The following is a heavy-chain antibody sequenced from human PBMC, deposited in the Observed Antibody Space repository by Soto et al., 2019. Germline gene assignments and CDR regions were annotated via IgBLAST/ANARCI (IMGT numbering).Heavy chain of an antibody. CDR1: GGA. J-gene: IGHJ4*02. CDR2: IVPTYRTI. CDR3: VSSRSVPRDMYFGSWSSLDD. V-gene: IGHV1-69*01. D-gene: IGHD3-10*01. Sequence: QVQLEQSEIEVKTPGSSVKVPCKVSGGAISWVRQAPGQGFEWLAGIVPTYRTIKYGQKFPDRLTITADYMSLTRLRPGDTAVYYCVSSRSVPRDMYFGSWSSLDDWGQGTLV.